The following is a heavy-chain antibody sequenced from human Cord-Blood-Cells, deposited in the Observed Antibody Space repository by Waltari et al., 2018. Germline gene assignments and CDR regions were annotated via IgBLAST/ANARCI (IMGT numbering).Heavy chain of an antibody. CDR1: GGSISSSSYY. J-gene: IGHJ3*02. CDR3: ASHVYCSSTSCYTPNAFDI. CDR2: IYYSGGT. V-gene: IGHV4-39*01. D-gene: IGHD2-2*02. Sequence: QLQLQESGPGLVKPSETLSLTCTVSGGSISSSSYYWGWIRQPPGKGLEWIGSIYYSGGTYYNPSLKSRVAISVDTSKNQFCLKLSSVNATDTAVYYCASHVYCSSTSCYTPNAFDIWGQGTMVTVSS.